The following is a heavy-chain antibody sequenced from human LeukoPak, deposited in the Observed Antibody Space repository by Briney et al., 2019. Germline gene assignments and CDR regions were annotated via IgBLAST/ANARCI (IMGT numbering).Heavy chain of an antibody. CDR3: ASSEPNYYDSSGSIDY. V-gene: IGHV4-30-2*01. D-gene: IGHD3-22*01. Sequence: PSQTLSLTCAVSGGSISSGGYSWSWIRQPPGKGLEWIGYIYHSGSTYYNPSLKSRVTISVDRSKNQFSLKLSSVTAADTAVYYCASSEPNYYDSSGSIDYWGQGTLVTVSS. CDR1: GGSISSGGYS. CDR2: IYHSGST. J-gene: IGHJ4*02.